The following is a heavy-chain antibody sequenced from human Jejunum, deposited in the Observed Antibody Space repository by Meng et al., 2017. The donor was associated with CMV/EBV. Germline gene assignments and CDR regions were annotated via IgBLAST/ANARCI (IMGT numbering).Heavy chain of an antibody. V-gene: IGHV3-20*03. CDR2: INWNDAGI. J-gene: IGHJ6*02. D-gene: IGHD2-2*01. Sequence: GSTFEDYGMTWVRQAPGKGLEWLSGINWNDAGIGYADSVKGRFTISRDNGKKSLYLQMNSLRVEDTAMYYCARTPESRHYYNGMDVWGQGTTVTVSS. CDR1: GSTFEDYG. CDR3: ARTPESRHYYNGMDV.